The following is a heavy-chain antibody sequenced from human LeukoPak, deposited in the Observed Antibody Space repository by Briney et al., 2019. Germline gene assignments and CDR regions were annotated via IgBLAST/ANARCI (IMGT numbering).Heavy chain of an antibody. Sequence: GGSLRLSCTASGFTFSTYWMHCVRQTPGKGLLWVSRINFDGSSASYADSVKGRFTISRDNAKNTLYLQMNSLRAEDTAVYYCARANDMDVWGQGTTVTVSS. CDR3: ARANDMDV. CDR1: GFTFSTYW. CDR2: INFDGSSA. J-gene: IGHJ6*02. V-gene: IGHV3-74*01.